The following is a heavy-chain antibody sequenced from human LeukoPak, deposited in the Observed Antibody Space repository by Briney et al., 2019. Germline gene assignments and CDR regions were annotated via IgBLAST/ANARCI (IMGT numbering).Heavy chain of an antibody. Sequence: GASVKVSCKASGYSFTHYGISWVRQAPRQGLEWMGWINPNSGATDYAQNFQGRVTLTRDTSISTAYMELSRLRSDDTAVYYCASGYRFGNWGQGTLVTVSS. D-gene: IGHD5-18*01. CDR1: GYSFTHYG. CDR3: ASGYRFGN. CDR2: INPNSGAT. J-gene: IGHJ4*02. V-gene: IGHV1-2*02.